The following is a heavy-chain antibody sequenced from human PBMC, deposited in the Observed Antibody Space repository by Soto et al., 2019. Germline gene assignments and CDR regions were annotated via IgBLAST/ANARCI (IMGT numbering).Heavy chain of an antibody. J-gene: IGHJ3*02. CDR1: GGTFSSYA. V-gene: IGHV1-69*13. CDR3: ARAGEDIVVVPAALRWNAFDI. D-gene: IGHD2-2*01. CDR2: IIPIFGTA. Sequence: SVKVSCKASGGTFSSYAISWVRQAPGQGLEWMGGIIPIFGTASYAQKFQGRVTITADESTSTAYMELSSLRSEDTAVYYCARAGEDIVVVPAALRWNAFDICGQGTMVTVSS.